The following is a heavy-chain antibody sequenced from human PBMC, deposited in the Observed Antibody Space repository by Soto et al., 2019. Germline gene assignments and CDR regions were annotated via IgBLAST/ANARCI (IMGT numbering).Heavy chain of an antibody. CDR3: ARDLTNYFDSGGYYLTRDY. V-gene: IGHV1-18*01. CDR2: ISAYNGNT. Sequence: ASVKVSCKASGYTFTSYGISWVRQAPGQGLEWMGWISAYNGNTNYAQKLQGRVTMTTDTSTSTAYMELRSLRSDDTAVYYCARDLTNYFDSGGYYLTRDYWGQGTVLTVSS. J-gene: IGHJ4*02. CDR1: GYTFTSYG. D-gene: IGHD3-22*01.